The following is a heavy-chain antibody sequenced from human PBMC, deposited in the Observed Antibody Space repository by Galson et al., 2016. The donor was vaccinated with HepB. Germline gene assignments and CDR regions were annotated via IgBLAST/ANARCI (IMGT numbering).Heavy chain of an antibody. D-gene: IGHD5-24*01. CDR3: ARLGPGYIYDS. Sequence: ETLSLTCTVSGGSISIYDRYWTWIRQPPGAGLEWIGSIHYDGATYSKPSLKSRITISVDTSKNQFSLRLSSVTAADTALYYCARLGPGYIYDSWGHGSLVTFSS. J-gene: IGHJ5*01. CDR1: GGSISIYDRY. CDR2: IHYDGAT. V-gene: IGHV4-39*01.